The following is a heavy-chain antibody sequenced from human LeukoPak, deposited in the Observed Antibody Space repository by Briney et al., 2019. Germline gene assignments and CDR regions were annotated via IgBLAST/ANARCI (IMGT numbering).Heavy chain of an antibody. CDR3: ARSLGGTGWLQLYY. CDR2: INPNSGGT. V-gene: IGHV1-2*02. Sequence: ASVKVSCKASGYTFTGYYMHWVRQAPGQGLEWMGWINPNSGGTNYAQKFQGRVTMTRDTSISTAYMELSRLRSDDTAVYYCARSLGGTGWLQLYYWGQGTLVTVSS. CDR1: GYTFTGYY. J-gene: IGHJ4*02. D-gene: IGHD5-24*01.